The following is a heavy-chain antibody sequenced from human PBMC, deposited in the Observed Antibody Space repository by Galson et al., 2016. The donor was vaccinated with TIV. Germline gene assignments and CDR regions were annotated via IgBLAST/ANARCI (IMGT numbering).Heavy chain of an antibody. CDR3: ARPPYCGGDCYKYDY. V-gene: IGHV1-3*01. CDR2: INAGNGNT. Sequence: SVKVSCKASGYTFTHHPIHWVRQAPGQRLEWMGWINAGNGNTKYSQKFQGRVTITRDTSATTVYIDLSSLRSDDTAVYYCARPPYCGGDCYKYDYWGQGTLVTVSS. CDR1: GYTFTHHP. D-gene: IGHD2-21*01. J-gene: IGHJ4*02.